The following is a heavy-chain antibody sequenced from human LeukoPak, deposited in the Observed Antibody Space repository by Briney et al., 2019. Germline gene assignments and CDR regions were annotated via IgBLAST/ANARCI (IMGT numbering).Heavy chain of an antibody. CDR3: ATLDSTIWSFDP. D-gene: IGHD2-2*01. CDR2: SRFSGST. CDR1: GGSISSYY. V-gene: IGHV4-59*01. Sequence: SETLSLTCTVSGGSISSYYCNWIRQPPGKGLEWIGYSRFSGSTNYKPSLASRVTISLDTSKNQFSLKLTSVTAADTAMYYCATLDSTIWSFDPCGHGTLVTVSS. J-gene: IGHJ5*02.